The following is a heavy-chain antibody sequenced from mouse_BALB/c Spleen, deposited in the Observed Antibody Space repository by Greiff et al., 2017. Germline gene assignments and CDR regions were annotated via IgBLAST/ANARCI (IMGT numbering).Heavy chain of an antibody. CDR2: ISYSGST. D-gene: IGHD1-1*01. J-gene: IGHJ3*01. Sequence: VQLKESGPGLVKPSQSLSLTCTVTGYSITSDYAWNWIRQFPGNKLEWMGYISYSGSTSYNPSLKSRISITRDTSKNQFFLQLNSVTTEDTATYYCAYGRGFAYWGQGTLVTVSA. V-gene: IGHV3-2*02. CDR3: AYGRGFAY. CDR1: GYSITSDYA.